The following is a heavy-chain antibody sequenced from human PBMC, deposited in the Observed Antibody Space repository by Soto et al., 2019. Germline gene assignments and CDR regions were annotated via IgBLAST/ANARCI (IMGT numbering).Heavy chain of an antibody. Sequence: PSQTLSLTCAISGDSVSSNSAAWNWIRQSPSRGLEWLGRTYYRSKWYNDYAVSVKSRITINPDTSKNQFSLQLNSVTPEDTAVYYCARDPFVLRYFDWLPSFFEYWGQGTLVTVSS. J-gene: IGHJ4*02. CDR1: GDSVSSNSAA. CDR3: ARDPFVLRYFDWLPSFFEY. CDR2: TYYRSKWYN. V-gene: IGHV6-1*01. D-gene: IGHD3-9*01.